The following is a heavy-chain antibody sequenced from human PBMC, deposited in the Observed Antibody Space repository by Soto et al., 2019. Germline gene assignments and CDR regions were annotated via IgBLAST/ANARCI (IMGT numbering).Heavy chain of an antibody. V-gene: IGHV1-69*12. CDR3: ARWLKETGPGANYSYDLHV. J-gene: IGHJ6*02. Sequence: QVQLVQSGAEVKKPGSSVKVSCKASGGTFNNYAFSWVRQAPGQGLEWLGGIMPIFGRPDYAQKFRDRVTITADESRPTGPMGLGSRRSEDTAVYYCARWLKETGPGANYSYDLHVWGQGPTVTVSS. D-gene: IGHD3-9*01. CDR1: GGTFNNYA. CDR2: IMPIFGRP.